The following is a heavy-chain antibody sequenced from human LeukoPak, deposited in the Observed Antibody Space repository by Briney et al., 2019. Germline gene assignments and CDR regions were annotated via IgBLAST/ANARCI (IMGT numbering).Heavy chain of an antibody. D-gene: IGHD6-6*01. CDR1: GYTFTGYY. V-gene: IGHV1-2*02. CDR2: INPNSGGT. CDR3: ARASIAGWFDP. J-gene: IGHJ5*02. Sequence: ASVKVSCKSSGYTFTGYYMHWVRPAPGQGLEWMGWINPNSGGTNYAQKFQGRVTMTRDTSISTAYMELSRLRSDDTAVYYCARASIAGWFDPWGQGTLVTVSS.